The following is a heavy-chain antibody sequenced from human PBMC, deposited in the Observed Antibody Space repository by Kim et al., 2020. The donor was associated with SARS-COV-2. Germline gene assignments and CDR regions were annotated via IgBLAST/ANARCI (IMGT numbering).Heavy chain of an antibody. CDR3: ARVVVAASVRFDP. V-gene: IGHV4-39*07. J-gene: IGHJ5*02. D-gene: IGHD2-15*01. Sequence: YNPSRKSRVTISVETSKNQFSLKLSAVTAADTAVYCCARVVVAASVRFDPWGQGTLVTVSS.